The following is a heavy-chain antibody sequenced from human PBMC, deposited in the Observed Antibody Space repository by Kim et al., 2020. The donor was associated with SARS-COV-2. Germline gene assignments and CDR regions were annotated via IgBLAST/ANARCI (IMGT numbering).Heavy chain of an antibody. J-gene: IGHJ5*02. CDR2: INPNSGGT. Sequence: ASVKVSCKASGYTFTGYYMHWVRQAPGQGLEWMGWINPNSGGTNYAQKFQGRVTMTRDTSISTAYMELSRLRSDDTAMYYCARLPRTRITMVRGVIPWFDPWGQGTLVTVSS. D-gene: IGHD3-10*01. V-gene: IGHV1-2*02. CDR3: ARLPRTRITMVRGVIPWFDP. CDR1: GYTFTGYY.